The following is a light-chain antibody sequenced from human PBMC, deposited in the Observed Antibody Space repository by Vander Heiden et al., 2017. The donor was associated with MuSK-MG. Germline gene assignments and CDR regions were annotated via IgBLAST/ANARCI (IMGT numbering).Light chain of an antibody. CDR3: QQRDSTPAT. CDR2: AAS. V-gene: IGKV1-39*01. J-gene: IGKJ1*01. Sequence: DIQMTQSPSSLCASAGDRDPITCPTSQSLSSYLTWYQQKPGKAPKLLIYAASSLQSGVPSRFTGSGSGTDFTLTISSLQPEDFTTYYCQQRDSTPATFGQRTKVEIK. CDR1: QSLSSY.